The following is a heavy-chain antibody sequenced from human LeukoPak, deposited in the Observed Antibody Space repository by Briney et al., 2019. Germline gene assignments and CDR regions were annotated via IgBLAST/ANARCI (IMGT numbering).Heavy chain of an antibody. V-gene: IGHV3-21*06. CDR2: ISDSGIFI. J-gene: IGHJ6*03. Sequence: GGSLGLPLPPPGFPLVSYSINWVRQPPGKGRGWVSSISDSGIFIYYEDSMKGRFTISRDNAKNSLYLQMNSLRAEDTAVYYCARGSDATYYYYMDVWGGGTTVTVSS. CDR1: GFPLVSYS. CDR3: ARGSDATYYYYMDV. D-gene: IGHD5-24*01.